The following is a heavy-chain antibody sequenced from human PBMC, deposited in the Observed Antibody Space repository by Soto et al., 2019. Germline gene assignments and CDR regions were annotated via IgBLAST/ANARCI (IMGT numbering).Heavy chain of an antibody. D-gene: IGHD3-22*01. CDR3: ARHARGDDSSGYPPDY. CDR1: GYSFTNYW. Sequence: GESLKISCRGSGYSFTNYWIGWVRQMPGKGLEWMGIIYPGDSDTRYSPSFQGQVTISADKSISTAYLQWSSLKASDTAMYYCARHARGDDSSGYPPDYWGQGTLVTVSS. CDR2: IYPGDSDT. J-gene: IGHJ4*02. V-gene: IGHV5-51*01.